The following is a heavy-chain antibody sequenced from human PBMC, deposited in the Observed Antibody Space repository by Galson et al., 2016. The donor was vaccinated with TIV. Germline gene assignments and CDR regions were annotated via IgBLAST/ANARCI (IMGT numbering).Heavy chain of an antibody. V-gene: IGHV3-23*01. CDR3: AKMTGLLHHNYALAV. CDR2: VMNVPAIT. J-gene: IGHJ6*02. D-gene: IGHD5-24*01. CDR1: GFNFTVYA. Sequence: SLRLSCAASGFNFTVYAMSWVRQVPGKGLEWVSEVMNVPAITYYADSVKGRFTISRDNSRNTLYLQMNTLSAEDTAVYFCAKMTGLLHHNYALAVWGRGTAVTVSS.